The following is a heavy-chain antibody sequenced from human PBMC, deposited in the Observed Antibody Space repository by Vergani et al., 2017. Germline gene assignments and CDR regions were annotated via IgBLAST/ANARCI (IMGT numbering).Heavy chain of an antibody. CDR3: ARGRHYGSYYYYGMDV. Sequence: QVQLQQWGAGLLKPSETLSLTCAVYGGSFSGYYWSWIRQPPGKGLEWIGEINHSGSTNYNPSLKSRVTISVDTSKNQFSRKLSSVTAADTAVYYCARGRHYGSYYYYGMDVWGQGTTVTVSS. D-gene: IGHD4-17*01. CDR1: GGSFSGYY. J-gene: IGHJ6*02. CDR2: INHSGST. V-gene: IGHV4-34*01.